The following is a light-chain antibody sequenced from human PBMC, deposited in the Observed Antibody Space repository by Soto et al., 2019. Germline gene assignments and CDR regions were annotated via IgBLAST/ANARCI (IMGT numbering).Light chain of an antibody. V-gene: IGKV1-5*03. Sequence: DIQMTQSPSTLSASVGDRVTITCRASQSISTWLAWYQQKPGKAPKLLIYQASSLEGGVPSRFCGSGSGTLFNITISSLHPDDFATYYCQQYNTYPLTFGGGTTVDIK. CDR1: QSISTW. CDR3: QQYNTYPLT. CDR2: QAS. J-gene: IGKJ4*01.